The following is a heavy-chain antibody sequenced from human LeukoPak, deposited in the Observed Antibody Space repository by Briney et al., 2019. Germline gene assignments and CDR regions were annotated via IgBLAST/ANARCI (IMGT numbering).Heavy chain of an antibody. Sequence: SETLSLTCTVSGGSISSYYWRWIRQPPGKGLEWIGYIHYSGSTKYNPSLKSRVAISVDASKNQFSLKLSSVTAADTAVYYCARHTSYYDSTGYYYGGDWFDPWGQGTLVTVSS. D-gene: IGHD3-22*01. CDR2: IHYSGST. J-gene: IGHJ5*02. V-gene: IGHV4-59*08. CDR1: GGSISSYY. CDR3: ARHTSYYDSTGYYYGGDWFDP.